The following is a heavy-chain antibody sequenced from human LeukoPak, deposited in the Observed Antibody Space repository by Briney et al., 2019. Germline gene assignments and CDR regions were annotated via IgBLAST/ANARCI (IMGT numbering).Heavy chain of an antibody. J-gene: IGHJ3*02. V-gene: IGHV4-59*01. D-gene: IGHD6-19*01. CDR3: AREEVAVAAGSAFDI. CDR2: IYYTGST. Sequence: PSETLSLTCTVSGGSISSYYLSWIRQPPGKGLEWIGYIYYTGSTNYNPSLKSRVTILVDTSKYQSSLKLSSVTAADTAVYYCAREEVAVAAGSAFDIWGQGKMVTVSS. CDR1: GGSISSYY.